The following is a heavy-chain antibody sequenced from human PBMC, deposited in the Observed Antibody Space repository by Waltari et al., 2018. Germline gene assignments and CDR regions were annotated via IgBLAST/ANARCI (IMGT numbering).Heavy chain of an antibody. V-gene: IGHV3-48*02. CDR3: VRGGGY. J-gene: IGHJ4*02. Sequence: VQVVESGGGLIQPGGSLRLSCAGSGFTFSNYNMDWFRQAPGKRPEWVSRTAKSDNSIYYADFAQGRFTISRDNAKNSMWLQMDSLRDEDTAVYYCVRGGGYWGRGTLVTVSS. CDR2: TAKSDNSI. CDR1: GFTFSNYN.